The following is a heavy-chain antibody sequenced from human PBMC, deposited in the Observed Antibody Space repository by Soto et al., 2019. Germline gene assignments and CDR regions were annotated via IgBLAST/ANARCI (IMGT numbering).Heavy chain of an antibody. D-gene: IGHD6-6*01. CDR3: AKERYSSSSGDCFDY. V-gene: IGHV3-30*18. J-gene: IGHJ4*02. CDR2: ISFGGTKT. Sequence: QVQLVESGGGVVQPGTSLRLSCAASGFTFSGYAMHWVRQAPGKGLEWVALISFGGTKTYYSDSVKGRFTISRDNSKNTLFLQMNSLRAEDTAVFYCAKERYSSSSGDCFDYWGQGTLVTVSS. CDR1: GFTFSGYA.